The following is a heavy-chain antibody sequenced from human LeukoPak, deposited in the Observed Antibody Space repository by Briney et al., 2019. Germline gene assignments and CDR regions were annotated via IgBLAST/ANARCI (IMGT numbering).Heavy chain of an antibody. CDR1: GFTSSSYA. V-gene: IGHV3-23*01. D-gene: IGHD1-1*01. J-gene: IGHJ4*02. CDR3: ARGGTLAYFDY. CDR2: ISGSGGST. Sequence: GGSLRLSCAASGFTSSSYAMSWVRQAPGKGLEWVSAISGSGGSTYYADSVKGRFTISRDNAKNSLYLQMNSLRAEDTAVYYCARGGTLAYFDYWGQGTLVTVSS.